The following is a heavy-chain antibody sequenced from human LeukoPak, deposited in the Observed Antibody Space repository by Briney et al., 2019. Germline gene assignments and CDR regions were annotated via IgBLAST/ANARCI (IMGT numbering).Heavy chain of an antibody. V-gene: IGHV3-74*01. D-gene: IGHD5-18*01. CDR2: IYGAGTTT. CDR3: VRGIASGSSYGPSNY. Sequence: GGSLRLSCAASGFTFSSYAMSWVRQAPGKGLVWVSRIYGAGTTTSYADSVQGRFTISRDNAKNTLYLQMNSLRAEDTAVYYCVRGIASGSSYGPSNYWGQGTLVTVSS. CDR1: GFTFSSYA. J-gene: IGHJ4*02.